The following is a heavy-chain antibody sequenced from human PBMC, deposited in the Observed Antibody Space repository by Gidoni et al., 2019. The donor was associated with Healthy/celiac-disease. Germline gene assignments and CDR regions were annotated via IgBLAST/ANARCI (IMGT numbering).Heavy chain of an antibody. Sequence: EVQLVASGGGLFPPGASLTLTCAASGFSFRAPALHGVRQASGKGLEWVGRIRSKANSFATAYAASVKGRFTISRDDSKNTAYLQMNSLKTEDTAVYYCTSHIVGPTVTTNYYYYGMDVWGQGTTVTVSS. CDR2: IRSKANSFAT. CDR3: TSHIVGPTVTTNYYYYGMDV. J-gene: IGHJ6*02. CDR1: GFSFRAPA. D-gene: IGHD4-17*01. V-gene: IGHV3-73*02.